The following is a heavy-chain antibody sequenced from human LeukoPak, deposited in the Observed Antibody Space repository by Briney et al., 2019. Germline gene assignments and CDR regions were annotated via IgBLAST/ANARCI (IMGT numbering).Heavy chain of an antibody. CDR1: GDSVSSNSVA. J-gene: IGHJ3*01. D-gene: IGHD6-13*01. V-gene: IGHV6-1*01. CDR2: TYYRSKWYN. Sequence: SQTLSLTCAISGDSVSSNSVAWNWIRQSPSRGLEWLGRTYYRSKWYNDYAESVKSRITINPDTSKNQFSLQLNSVTPEDTAVYYCARALAAAGGFVFDFWGQGTMVTVSS. CDR3: ARALAAAGGFVFDF.